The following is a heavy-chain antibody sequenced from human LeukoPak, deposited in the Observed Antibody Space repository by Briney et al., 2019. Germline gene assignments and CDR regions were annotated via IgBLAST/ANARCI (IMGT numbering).Heavy chain of an antibody. D-gene: IGHD3-10*01. CDR1: GGSISSYY. CDR3: ARGQLLWFGELFGWFDP. CDR2: IYYSGST. J-gene: IGHJ5*02. V-gene: IGHV4-59*01. Sequence: SETLSLTCTVSGGSISSYYWSWIRQPPGKGLEWIGYIYYSGSTNYNPSLKSRVTISVDTSKNQFSLKLSSVAAADTAVYYCARGQLLWFGELFGWFDPWGQGTLVTVSS.